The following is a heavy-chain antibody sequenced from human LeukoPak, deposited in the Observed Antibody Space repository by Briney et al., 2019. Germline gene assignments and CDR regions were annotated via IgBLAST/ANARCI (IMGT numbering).Heavy chain of an antibody. D-gene: IGHD2-21*01. CDR1: GFTFSIYA. CDR3: ITPLPYSAQ. V-gene: IGHV3-23*01. CDR2: ISGSGGYT. J-gene: IGHJ4*02. Sequence: PGGSLRLSCAASGFTFSIYAMSWVRQAPGKGLEWVSAISGSGGYTYSADSVKGRFTISRDNSKNTLYLQMKSLRAEDTAVYYCITPLPYSAQGGQGTLVTVSS.